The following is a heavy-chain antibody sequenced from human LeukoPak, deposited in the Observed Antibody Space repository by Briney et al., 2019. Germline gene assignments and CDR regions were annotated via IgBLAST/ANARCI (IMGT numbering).Heavy chain of an antibody. Sequence: PGGSLRLSCAASGFTFSSYAMSWVRQAPGKGLEWVSAISGSGGSTYYADSVKGRFTISRDNSKNTLYLQMNSLRAEDTAVYYCAEDKGGYCSGGSCYSNDYWGQGTLVTVSS. CDR3: AEDKGGYCSGGSCYSNDY. CDR2: ISGSGGST. D-gene: IGHD2-15*01. CDR1: GFTFSSYA. J-gene: IGHJ4*02. V-gene: IGHV3-23*01.